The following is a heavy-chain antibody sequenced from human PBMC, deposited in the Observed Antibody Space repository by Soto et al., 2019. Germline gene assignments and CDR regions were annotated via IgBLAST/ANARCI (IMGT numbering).Heavy chain of an antibody. Sequence: SVKDYCKASGCSFSSLVISWLRQAPGQGPEWMGGINPMLGVANFAQKFQDRVTITADESTTTAYMELSSLRSEDTAVYYCARAKAPFDPWGQGTRSIVSS. CDR3: ARAKAPFDP. V-gene: IGHV1-69*10. CDR2: INPMLGVA. J-gene: IGHJ5*02. CDR1: GCSFSSLV.